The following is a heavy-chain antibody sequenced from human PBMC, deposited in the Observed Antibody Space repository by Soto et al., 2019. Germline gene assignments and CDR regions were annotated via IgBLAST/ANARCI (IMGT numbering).Heavy chain of an antibody. CDR2: IYYSGST. Sequence: PSETMSLTCTVSGGSISSYYWSWIRQPPGKGLEWIGYIYYSGSTNYNPSLKSRVTISVDTSKNQFSLKLSSVTAADTAVYYCARVGQLNCFDPWGQGTLVTVSS. V-gene: IGHV4-59*01. CDR1: GGSISSYY. D-gene: IGHD2-2*01. J-gene: IGHJ5*02. CDR3: ARVGQLNCFDP.